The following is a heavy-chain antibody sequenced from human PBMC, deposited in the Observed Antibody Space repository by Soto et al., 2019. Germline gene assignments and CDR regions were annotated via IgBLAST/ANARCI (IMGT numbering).Heavy chain of an antibody. CDR2: ISAYNGNT. D-gene: IGHD2-2*01. CDR3: ARDEGVEVPFYHDALDL. CDR1: GYTFSSYG. J-gene: IGHJ3*01. V-gene: IGHV1-18*01. Sequence: QDQLLQSGAEVKKPGASAKVSCQASGYTFSSYGITWVRQAPGQGLEWVGWISAYNGNTKSAQKFQGRVTLTTDTSTSTAYRDLRSLRSDDTAVYFCARDEGVEVPFYHDALDLWGQGTLVSVSS.